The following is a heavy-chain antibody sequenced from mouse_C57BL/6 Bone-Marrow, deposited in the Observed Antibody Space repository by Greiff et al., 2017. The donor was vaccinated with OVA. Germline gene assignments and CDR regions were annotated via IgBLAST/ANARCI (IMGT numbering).Heavy chain of an antibody. V-gene: IGHV1-59*01. CDR2: IDPSDSYT. Sequence: QVQLQQPGAELVRPGPSVKLSCKASGYTFTSYWMHWVKQRPGQGLEWIGVIDPSDSYTNYNQKFKGKATLTVDTSSSTAYMQLSSLTSEDSAVYYCAMGGGTGGQGTTLTVSS. D-gene: IGHD3-3*01. CDR1: GYTFTSYW. CDR3: AMGGGT. J-gene: IGHJ2*01.